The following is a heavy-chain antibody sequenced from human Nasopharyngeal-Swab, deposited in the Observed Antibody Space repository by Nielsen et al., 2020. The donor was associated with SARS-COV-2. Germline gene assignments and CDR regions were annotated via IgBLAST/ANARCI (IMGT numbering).Heavy chain of an antibody. J-gene: IGHJ6*03. Sequence: WIRQSPSRGLEWLGRTYYRSKWYNDYAVTGKSRITINPDTSKNQFSLHLNSVTPEDTAVYYCARARGAYGYYYYYYYTDVWGKGTTVTVSS. CDR2: TYYRSKWYN. V-gene: IGHV6-1*01. CDR3: ARARGAYGYYYYYYYTDV. D-gene: IGHD5-12*01.